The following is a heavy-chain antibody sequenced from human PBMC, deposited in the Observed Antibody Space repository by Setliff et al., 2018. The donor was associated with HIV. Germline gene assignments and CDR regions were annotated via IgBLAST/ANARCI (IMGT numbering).Heavy chain of an antibody. V-gene: IGHV2-5*02. CDR1: GFSLSTRGVG. CDR2: IYWDDDK. J-gene: IGHJ4*02. CDR3: AHNHLAVAGSHYFDY. D-gene: IGHD6-19*01. Sequence: PTLVNPTQTLTLTCTFSGFSLSTRGVGVGWIRQPPGKALEWLALIYWDDDKRYSPSLKSRLTITKDTSKNQVLLTMTNMDPLDTATYYCAHNHLAVAGSHYFDYWGQGTLVTVSS.